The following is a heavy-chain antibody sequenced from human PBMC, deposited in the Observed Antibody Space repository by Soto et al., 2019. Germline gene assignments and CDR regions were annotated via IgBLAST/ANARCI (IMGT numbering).Heavy chain of an antibody. CDR1: GGTFSGYD. CDR3: ARVLGRGGFAYYYYYGMDV. V-gene: IGHV4-34*01. D-gene: IGHD3-10*01. J-gene: IGHJ6*02. CDR2: INHSGST. Sequence: PSETMYLTCAVYGGTFSGYDWSWIRKHTGKGLEWIGEINHSGSTNYNPSLKSRVTISVDTSKNQFSLKLSSVTAADTAVYYCARVLGRGGFAYYYYYGMDVWGQGTTVTVSS.